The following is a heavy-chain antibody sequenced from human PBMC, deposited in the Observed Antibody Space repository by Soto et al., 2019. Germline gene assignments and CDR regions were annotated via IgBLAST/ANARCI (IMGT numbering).Heavy chain of an antibody. CDR3: ARSAPGIYYYGSGSYYSSQYFDY. CDR2: INHSGST. J-gene: IGHJ4*02. Sequence: SETLSLTCAVYGGSFSGYYWSWIRQPPGKGLEWIGEINHSGSTNYNPSLKSRVTISVDTSKNQFSLKLSSVTAAATAVYYCARSAPGIYYYGSGSYYSSQYFDYWGQGTLVTVSS. V-gene: IGHV4-34*01. CDR1: GGSFSGYY. D-gene: IGHD3-10*01.